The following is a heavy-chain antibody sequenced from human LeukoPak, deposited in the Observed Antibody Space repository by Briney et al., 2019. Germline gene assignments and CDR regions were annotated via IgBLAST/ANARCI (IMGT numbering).Heavy chain of an antibody. J-gene: IGHJ5*02. Sequence: ASVKVSCKASGYTFTSYDINWVRQATGQGLERMGWMNPNSGNTGYAQKFQGRVTMTRNTSISTAYMELSSLRSEDTAVYYCARGVLLWFGDFYWFDPWGQGTLVTVSS. D-gene: IGHD3-10*01. CDR2: MNPNSGNT. CDR3: ARGVLLWFGDFYWFDP. V-gene: IGHV1-8*01. CDR1: GYTFTSYD.